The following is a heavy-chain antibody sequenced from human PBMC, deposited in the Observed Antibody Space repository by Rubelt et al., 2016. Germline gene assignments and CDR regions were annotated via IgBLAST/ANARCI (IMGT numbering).Heavy chain of an antibody. CDR2: INHSGST. CDR3: ARGRRGSSSWLGRDYYGMDV. V-gene: IGHV4-34*01. J-gene: IGHJ6*02. D-gene: IGHD6-13*01. CDR1: GGSFSGYY. Sequence: QVQLQQWGAGLLKPSETLSLTCAVYGGSFSGYYWSWIRQPPGKGLEWIGEINHSGSTNYNPSLKSRVTMSVDTSKNQFSLKLSCVTAADTAVYYCARGRRGSSSWLGRDYYGMDVWGQGTTVTVSS.